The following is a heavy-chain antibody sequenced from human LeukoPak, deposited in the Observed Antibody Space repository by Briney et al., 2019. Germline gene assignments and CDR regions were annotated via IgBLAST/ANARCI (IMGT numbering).Heavy chain of an antibody. V-gene: IGHV1-46*01. D-gene: IGHD6-19*01. J-gene: IGHJ4*02. CDR2: INPSGGST. CDR3: ARESLFGESKKQWLPWYGY. CDR1: GYTFTSYY. Sequence: ASVKVSCKASGYTFTSYYMHWVRQAPGQGLEWMGIINPSGGSTSYAQKFQGRVTMTRDTSTSTVYMELSSLRSEDTAVCYCARESLFGESKKQWLPWYGYWGQGTLATVSS.